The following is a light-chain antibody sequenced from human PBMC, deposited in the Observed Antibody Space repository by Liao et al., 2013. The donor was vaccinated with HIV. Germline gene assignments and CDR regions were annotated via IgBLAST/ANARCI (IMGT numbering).Light chain of an antibody. V-gene: IGLV3-21*01. J-gene: IGLJ3*02. CDR2: YDS. CDR1: DIGSKS. Sequence: SYELTQPPSLSVAPGKTARLTCGGNDIGSKSVQWYQQKPGQAPGLVIYYDSDRPSGIPERFSGSNSGDTATLTISRVEAGDEADYYCQVWDRSCDVVFGGGTKLTVL. CDR3: QVWDRSCDVV.